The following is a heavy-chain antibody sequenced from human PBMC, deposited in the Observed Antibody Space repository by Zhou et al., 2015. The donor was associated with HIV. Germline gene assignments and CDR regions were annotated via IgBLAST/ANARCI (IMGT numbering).Heavy chain of an antibody. CDR3: ARRVHWYFDL. D-gene: IGHD2-2*01. CDR1: GGTLGNYG. J-gene: IGHJ2*01. Sequence: QVQLVQSGAEVKKPGSSVKVSCRASGGTLGNYGISWVRQAPGQGLEWMGGIIPIFGTASYAQRFQGRVTITADKSTSTAYMDLSSLRSEDTAVYYCARRVHWYFDLWGRGTLVTVSS. V-gene: IGHV1-69*06. CDR2: IIPIFGTA.